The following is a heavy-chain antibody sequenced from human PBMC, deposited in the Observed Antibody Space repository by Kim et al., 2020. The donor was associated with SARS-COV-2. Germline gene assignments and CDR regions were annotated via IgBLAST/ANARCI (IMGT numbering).Heavy chain of an antibody. Sequence: VKGRFTISRDNAKNSLYLQMNSLRAEDTAVYYCARDDPSVLYYDSGMDGWGQGTMVTVSS. V-gene: IGHV3-21*01. J-gene: IGHJ6*02. CDR3: ARDDPSVLYYDSGMDG.